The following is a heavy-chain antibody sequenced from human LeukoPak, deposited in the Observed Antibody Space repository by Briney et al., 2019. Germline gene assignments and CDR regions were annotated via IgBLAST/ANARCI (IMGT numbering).Heavy chain of an antibody. D-gene: IGHD2-2*01. J-gene: IGHJ4*02. V-gene: IGHV4-61*02. CDR1: GGSISSGSYH. Sequence: SETLSLTCTVSGGSISSGSYHWSWIRQPAGKGLEWIGRIYTSGSTNYNPSLKSRVTISVDTSKNQFSLKLSSVTAADTAVYYCARGTDCSSTSCEGVQLQHFLGYYFDYWGQGTLVTVSS. CDR3: ARGTDCSSTSCEGVQLQHFLGYYFDY. CDR2: IYTSGST.